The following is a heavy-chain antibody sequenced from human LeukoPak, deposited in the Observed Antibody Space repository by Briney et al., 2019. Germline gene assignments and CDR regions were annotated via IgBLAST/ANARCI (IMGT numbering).Heavy chain of an antibody. CDR2: ISSSGSTI. CDR3: ARTVEMATITYFDY. Sequence: GGSLRLSCAASGFTFSDYYMSWIRQAPGKGLEWVSHISSSGSTIYYADSVKGRFTISRDNAKNSLYLQMNSLRAEDTAVYYCARTVEMATITYFDYWGQGTLVTVSS. J-gene: IGHJ4*02. V-gene: IGHV3-11*04. CDR1: GFTFSDYY. D-gene: IGHD5-24*01.